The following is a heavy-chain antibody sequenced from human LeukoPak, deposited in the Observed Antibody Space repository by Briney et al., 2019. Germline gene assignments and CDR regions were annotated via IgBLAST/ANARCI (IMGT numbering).Heavy chain of an antibody. Sequence: PGGSLRVSCAASGFTFTTYWMNWVRQAPGKGLEWVASIKQDGSEKQYVDSVKGRFTISRDNAKNSLYLYMNSLRVEDTAVYYCARDHFVDGSNSRIFFASRGQGTLVTVSS. CDR2: IKQDGSEK. V-gene: IGHV3-7*01. J-gene: IGHJ4*02. CDR1: GFTFTTYW. D-gene: IGHD5-24*01. CDR3: ARDHFVDGSNSRIFFAS.